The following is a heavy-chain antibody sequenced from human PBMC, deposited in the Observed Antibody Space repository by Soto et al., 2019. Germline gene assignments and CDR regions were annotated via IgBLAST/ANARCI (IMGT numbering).Heavy chain of an antibody. V-gene: IGHV4-30-2*01. CDR1: GGSISSGGYS. J-gene: IGHJ3*02. CDR2: IYHSGST. Sequence: SETLSLTCAVSGGSISSGGYSWSWIRQPPGKGLEWIGYIYHSGSTYYNPSLKSRVTISVDRSKNQFSLKLSSVTAADTAVYYCASDVVGGGYAFDIWGQGTMVTAS. D-gene: IGHD3-10*01. CDR3: ASDVVGGGYAFDI.